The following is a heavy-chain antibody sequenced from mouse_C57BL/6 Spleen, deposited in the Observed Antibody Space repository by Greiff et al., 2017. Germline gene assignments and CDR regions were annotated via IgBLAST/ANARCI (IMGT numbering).Heavy chain of an antibody. D-gene: IGHD3-2*02. J-gene: IGHJ3*01. Sequence: QVQLQQPGAELVRPGSSVKLSCKASGYTFTSYWMHWVKQRTIQGLEWIGNIDPSVSETHYHQKFTDPATLNVDTSSSPAYMQLRSLTSEDSAVHYCARSGTCCFAYWGQGTLVTVAA. CDR3: ARSGTCCFAY. V-gene: IGHV1-52*01. CDR1: GYTFTSYW. CDR2: IDPSVSET.